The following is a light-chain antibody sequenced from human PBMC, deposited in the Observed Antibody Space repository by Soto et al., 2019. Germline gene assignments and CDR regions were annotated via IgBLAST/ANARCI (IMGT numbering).Light chain of an antibody. Sequence: QSVLTQPPSVSEAPRQRVTISCSGSSSNIGNNAVSWYQQFPGKAPKLLIYYDDLLASGVSDRFSGSKSGTSASLAISGLQADDEADYYCQPYESSSLSGFVFGSGTKVTVL. CDR2: YDD. V-gene: IGLV1-36*01. CDR1: SSNIGNNA. J-gene: IGLJ1*01. CDR3: QPYESSSLSGFV.